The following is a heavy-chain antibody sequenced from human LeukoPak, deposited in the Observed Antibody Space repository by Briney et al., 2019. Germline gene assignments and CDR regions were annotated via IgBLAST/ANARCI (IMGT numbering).Heavy chain of an antibody. Sequence: GGSLRLSCAASGFTFSSYSMNWVRQAPGKGLEWVSSISSSSSYIYYADSVKGRFTISRDNAKNSLYLQMNSLRAEDTAVYYCARVMVRGTVDPFDYWGQGTLVTVSS. D-gene: IGHD1-26*01. CDR2: ISSSSSYI. J-gene: IGHJ4*02. CDR3: ARVMVRGTVDPFDY. CDR1: GFTFSSYS. V-gene: IGHV3-21*01.